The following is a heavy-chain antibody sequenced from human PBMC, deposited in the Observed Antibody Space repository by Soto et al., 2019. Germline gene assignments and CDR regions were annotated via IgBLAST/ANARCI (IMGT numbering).Heavy chain of an antibody. V-gene: IGHV3-23*01. D-gene: IGHD3-22*01. J-gene: IGHJ4*02. CDR3: AKRGAYDSRGYWPFEY. CDR2: ISAAGDT. CDR1: GFTFSNYA. Sequence: EVQLLESGGGLVQPGGSLRLSCAASGFTFSNYAMNWVRQAPGKGLAWVSSISAAGDTQFADSVKGRFTISRDNSKNTLYLQMNSLRAEDTAIYYCAKRGAYDSRGYWPFEYWGQGTLVTVSS.